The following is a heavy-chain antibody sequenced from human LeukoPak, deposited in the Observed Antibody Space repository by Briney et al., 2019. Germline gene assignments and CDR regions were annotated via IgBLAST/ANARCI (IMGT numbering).Heavy chain of an antibody. CDR3: ARGSGAFDI. J-gene: IGHJ3*02. CDR1: GGSISSSSYY. Sequence: SETLSLTCTVSGGSISSSSYYWGWIRQPPGKGLEWIGSIYHSGSTYYNPSLKSRVTISVDRSKNQFSLKLSSVTAADTAVYYCARGSGAFDIWGQGTMVTVSS. V-gene: IGHV4-39*07. CDR2: IYHSGST.